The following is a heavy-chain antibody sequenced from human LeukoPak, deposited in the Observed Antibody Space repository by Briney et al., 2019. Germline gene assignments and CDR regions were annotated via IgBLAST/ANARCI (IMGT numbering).Heavy chain of an antibody. CDR1: GYRFTGYY. Sequence: ASVKVSCKASGYRFTGYYIHWVRQAPGQGLEWMGWINPHSGGTKFAQKFQGRVTMTRDTSISAAYMEVSRLRSDDAAVYYCAREYYDILTGSLDYWGQGTLVTVSS. D-gene: IGHD3-9*01. J-gene: IGHJ4*02. CDR2: INPHSGGT. V-gene: IGHV1-2*02. CDR3: AREYYDILTGSLDY.